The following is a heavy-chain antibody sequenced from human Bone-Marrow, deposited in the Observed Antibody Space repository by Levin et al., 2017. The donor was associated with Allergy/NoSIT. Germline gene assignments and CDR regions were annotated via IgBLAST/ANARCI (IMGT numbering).Heavy chain of an antibody. V-gene: IGHV4-38-2*02. Sequence: PSETLSLTCTVSGYSISSGYYWGWIRQPPGKGLEWIGSIYHSGSTYYNPSLKSRVTISVDTSKNQFSLKLSSVTAADTAVYYCLLYCGGDCYEQKPDYWGQGTLVTVSS. J-gene: IGHJ4*02. CDR1: GYSISSGYY. D-gene: IGHD2-21*02. CDR3: LLYCGGDCYEQKPDY. CDR2: IYHSGST.